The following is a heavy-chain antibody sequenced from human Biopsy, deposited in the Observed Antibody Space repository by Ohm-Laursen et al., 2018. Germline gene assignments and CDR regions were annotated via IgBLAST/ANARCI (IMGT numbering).Heavy chain of an antibody. CDR1: GYTYPDYY. CDR3: ATRGGDDFWSGHYSEIYYYYTLDV. J-gene: IGHJ6*02. D-gene: IGHD3-3*01. CDR2: IKPNNGDT. V-gene: IGHV1-2*02. Sequence: ASVKVSCNVSGYTYPDYYVHWVRQAPGQGLEWMGWIKPNNGDTDYSQRFQGRVTLAWDRSTSTGYMEVSSLRSGDTALYYCATRGGDDFWSGHYSEIYYYYTLDVWGQGTTVTVSS.